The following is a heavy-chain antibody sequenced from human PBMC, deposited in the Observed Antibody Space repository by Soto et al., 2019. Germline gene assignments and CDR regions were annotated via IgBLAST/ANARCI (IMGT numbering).Heavy chain of an antibody. CDR3: ARAQYSRGGGYFDY. CDR1: GFTFSSYE. D-gene: IGHD6-13*01. Sequence: EVQLVESGGGLVQPGGSLRLSCAAPGFTFSSYEMNWVRQAPGKGLEWVSYISSSGSPIYYADSVKGRFTISRDNAKNSLYLQMNSRRAEATAVYYCARAQYSRGGGYFDYWGQETLVTVSS. V-gene: IGHV3-48*03. CDR2: ISSSGSPI. J-gene: IGHJ4*02.